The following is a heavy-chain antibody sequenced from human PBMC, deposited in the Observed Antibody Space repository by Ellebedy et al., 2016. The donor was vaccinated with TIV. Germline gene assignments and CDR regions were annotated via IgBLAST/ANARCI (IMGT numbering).Heavy chain of an antibody. Sequence: ASVKVSCKASGYTFTSYGISWVRQAPGQGLEWMGGIIPIFGTANYAQKFQGRVTITADESTSTAYMELSSLRSEDTAVYYCARVARYFDWLPFDIWGQGTMVTVSS. V-gene: IGHV1-69*13. CDR2: IIPIFGTA. J-gene: IGHJ3*02. CDR3: ARVARYFDWLPFDI. CDR1: GYTFTSYG. D-gene: IGHD3-9*01.